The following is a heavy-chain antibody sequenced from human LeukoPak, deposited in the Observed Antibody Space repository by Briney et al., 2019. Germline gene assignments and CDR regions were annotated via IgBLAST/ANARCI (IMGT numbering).Heavy chain of an antibody. D-gene: IGHD3-22*01. J-gene: IGHJ4*02. CDR3: ARIYYDSSDYYFLDY. CDR2: IYYSGSY. CDR1: GGSISSYY. Sequence: SETLSLTCTVSGGSISSYYWSWIRQPPGKGLEWIGYIYYSGSYNYNPSLKSRVTISVDTSKNQFSLKLSSVTAADTAVYYCARIYYDSSDYYFLDYWGQGTLVTVSS. V-gene: IGHV4-59*01.